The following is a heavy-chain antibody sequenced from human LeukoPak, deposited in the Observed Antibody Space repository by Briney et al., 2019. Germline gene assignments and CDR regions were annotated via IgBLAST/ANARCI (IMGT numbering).Heavy chain of an antibody. J-gene: IGHJ3*02. Sequence: GGSLRLSCAASGFTFSSYSMNWVRQAAGKGLEWDSSISSSSSYIYYADSVKGRFTISRDNAKNSLYLQMNSLRAEDTAVYYCARERASYYYDSSPFVTFDIWGQGTMVTVSS. CDR3: ARERASYYYDSSPFVTFDI. CDR1: GFTFSSYS. D-gene: IGHD3-22*01. V-gene: IGHV3-21*01. CDR2: ISSSSSYI.